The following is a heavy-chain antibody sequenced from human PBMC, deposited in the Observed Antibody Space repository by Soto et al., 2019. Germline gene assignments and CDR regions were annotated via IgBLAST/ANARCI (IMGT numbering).Heavy chain of an antibody. CDR2: IYNSATT. D-gene: IGHD3-16*01. CDR1: GDSISTYY. J-gene: IGHJ4*02. Sequence: SETLSLTCTVSGDSISTYYWTWIRQPPGKGLEWIGYIYNSATTKYNPSLRSRVTISVDTSKNQFSLKLSSVTTADTAVYYCARGRFDFIWGTPAPYLDYWGQGALVTVS. V-gene: IGHV4-59*01. CDR3: ARGRFDFIWGTPAPYLDY.